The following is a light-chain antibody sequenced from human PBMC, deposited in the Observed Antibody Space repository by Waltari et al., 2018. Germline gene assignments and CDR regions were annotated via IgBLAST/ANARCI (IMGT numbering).Light chain of an antibody. CDR3: CSYTRRGPAYV. V-gene: IGLV2-14*01. J-gene: IGLJ1*01. CDR1: NIHVGPYKA. Sequence: QSALPQPASVSGSPRQPLTLSCTGSNIHVGPYKAVSWYQQHPGKAPKLIIYEVGNRPSGVSNRFSGSKSGNTASLTIAGLQAEDEADYYCCSYTRRGPAYVFGAGTKVTVL. CDR2: EVG.